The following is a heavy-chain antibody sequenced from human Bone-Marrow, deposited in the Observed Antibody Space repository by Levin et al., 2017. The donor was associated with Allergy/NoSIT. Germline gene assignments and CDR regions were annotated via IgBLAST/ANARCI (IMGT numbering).Heavy chain of an antibody. Sequence: RSQTLSLPCTVSGGSIRSYSWNWIRQAPGKGLEWIGYMYYSGTTTKYNPSLKSRVTISVDTSKNQFSLRLSSVTAGDTAVYYCARCRYYNNPRGALDYWGQGTPVTVSS. CDR2: MYYSGTT. CDR1: GGSIRSYS. CDR3: ARCRYYNNPRGALDY. V-gene: IGHV4-59*01. J-gene: IGHJ4*02. D-gene: IGHD4-11*01.